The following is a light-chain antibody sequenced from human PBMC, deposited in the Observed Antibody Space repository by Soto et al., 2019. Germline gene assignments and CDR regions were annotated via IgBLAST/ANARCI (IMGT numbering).Light chain of an antibody. J-gene: IGLJ3*02. V-gene: IGLV2-14*01. CDR2: EVI. CDR3: ASITGSNTPVV. CDR1: TNDIGRYNY. Sequence: QSVLTQPASVSGSPGQSVTISCAGTTNDIGRYNYVSWYQLHPGKAPKLLISEVINRPSGVPDRFPGSKSGNMASLTISGLQPDDEANYYCASITGSNTPVVFGGGTKVTVL.